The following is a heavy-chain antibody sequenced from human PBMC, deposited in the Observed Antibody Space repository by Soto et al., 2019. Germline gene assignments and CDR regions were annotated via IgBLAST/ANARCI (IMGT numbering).Heavy chain of an antibody. Sequence: SDTLSLTCAVYGGSFSGYYWSWIRQPPGKGLEWIGEINHSGSTNYNPSLKSRVTISVDTSKNQFSLKLSSVTAADTAVYYCAIRQDYYDSSGPSVAVVYWGQGTLVTVSS. CDR1: GGSFSGYY. D-gene: IGHD3-22*01. J-gene: IGHJ4*02. CDR2: INHSGST. V-gene: IGHV4-34*01. CDR3: AIRQDYYDSSGPSVAVVY.